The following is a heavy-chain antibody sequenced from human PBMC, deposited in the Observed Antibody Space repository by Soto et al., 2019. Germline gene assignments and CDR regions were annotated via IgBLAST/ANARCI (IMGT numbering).Heavy chain of an antibody. Sequence: QVQLVQSGAEVTKPGSSVKVSCKAPGGTFSSYAISWVRQDPGQGLEWMGGIIPIFGTANYAQKFQGRVTITADESTSTGYMELSSMRAEDTAVYYCARSQGGSSSLDIYYDYYCGMDVWGQGTTVTVSS. D-gene: IGHD2-15*01. V-gene: IGHV1-69*01. J-gene: IGHJ6*02. CDR3: ARSQGGSSSLDIYYDYYCGMDV. CDR2: IIPIFGTA. CDR1: GGTFSSYA.